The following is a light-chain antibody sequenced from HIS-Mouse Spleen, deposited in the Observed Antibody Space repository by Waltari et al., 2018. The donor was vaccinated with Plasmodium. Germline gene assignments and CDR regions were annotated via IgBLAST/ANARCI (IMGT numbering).Light chain of an antibody. CDR2: EDS. V-gene: IGLV3-10*01. CDR3: YSTDSSGTHRV. Sequence: SYELTQPPSVSVSPGQTARITCSGDALPQNYAYLYQQKSGQAPVLVIYEDSKRPSGIPERFSGSSSGTMATLTISGAQVEDEADYYCYSTDSSGTHRVFGGGTKLTVL. CDR1: ALPQNY. J-gene: IGLJ3*02.